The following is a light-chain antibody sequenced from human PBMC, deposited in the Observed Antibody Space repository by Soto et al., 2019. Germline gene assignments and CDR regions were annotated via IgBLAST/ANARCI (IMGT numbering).Light chain of an antibody. V-gene: IGKV3-20*01. CDR2: GTS. J-gene: IGKJ1*01. CDR3: QQYGSWT. CDR1: QTISSNN. Sequence: EIVLTQSPGTLSVSPGERATLSCRASQTISSNNLAWYKQKPGQAPSLLIYGTSSRATGIPDRFSGSGSGTDFTLTISRLEPEDSAIYYCQQYGSWTFGQGTKVEI.